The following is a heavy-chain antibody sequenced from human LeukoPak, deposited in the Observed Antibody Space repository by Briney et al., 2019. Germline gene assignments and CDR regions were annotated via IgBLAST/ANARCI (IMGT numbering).Heavy chain of an antibody. Sequence: PGGSLRLSCAASGFTFSSYSMNWVRQAPGKGLEWVSSISSSSSYIYYADSVKGRFTISRDNAKNSLYLQMNSLGVEDTAVYYCKSGGAAPGRFDYWGQGVLVTVSS. CDR2: ISSSSSYI. CDR3: KSGGAAPGRFDY. CDR1: GFTFSSYS. V-gene: IGHV3-21*01. D-gene: IGHD6-13*01. J-gene: IGHJ4*02.